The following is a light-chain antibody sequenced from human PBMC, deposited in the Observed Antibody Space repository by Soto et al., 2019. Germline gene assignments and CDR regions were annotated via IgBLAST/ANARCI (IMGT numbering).Light chain of an antibody. CDR2: DAF. CDR1: QSIGQY. V-gene: IGKV3-11*01. Sequence: EIVLTQSPATLSLSTGERDTLSCRASQSIGQYLAWYQQTPGQVPRLLIYDAFYRATGTPARFSGSGSGTDFTLTISSLEPEDFAVYHCLRRCSWPLTFGGGTKVELK. J-gene: IGKJ4*01. CDR3: LRRCSWPLT.